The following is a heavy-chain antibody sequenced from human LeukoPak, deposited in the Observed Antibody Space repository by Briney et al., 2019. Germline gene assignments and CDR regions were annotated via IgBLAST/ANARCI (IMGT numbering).Heavy chain of an antibody. J-gene: IGHJ4*02. CDR3: ARTQTGTMYDV. Sequence: SETLSLTCIVPGGSMSSSCYYWAWILQSPGRGRELIRTFSSCESAYNNPSLTSRDAISKDTSHNQYSLRQYSVTAADTAVYYWARTQTGTMYDVWGQGTQVTVS. V-gene: IGHV4-39*07. CDR2: FSSCESA. D-gene: IGHD1-7*01. CDR1: GGSMSSSCYY.